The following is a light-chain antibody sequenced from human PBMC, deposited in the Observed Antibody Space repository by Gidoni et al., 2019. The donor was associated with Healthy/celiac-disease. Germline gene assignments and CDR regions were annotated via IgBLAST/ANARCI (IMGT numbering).Light chain of an antibody. CDR1: QSVSSN. Sequence: EIVMTQSPATLSVSPGERATLPCRASQSVSSNLAWYQQKPGQAPRLLIYGASTRVTGIPARSSGSGSGTEFTLTISSLQSEDFAVYYCQQYNNWPPLTFAGGTKVGIK. J-gene: IGKJ4*01. CDR3: QQYNNWPPLT. V-gene: IGKV3-15*01. CDR2: GAS.